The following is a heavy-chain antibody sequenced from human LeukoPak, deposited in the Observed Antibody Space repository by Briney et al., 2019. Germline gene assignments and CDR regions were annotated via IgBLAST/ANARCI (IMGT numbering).Heavy chain of an antibody. CDR3: ASYSGYPLYFDY. V-gene: IGHV1-2*02. J-gene: IGHJ4*02. CDR1: GYTFTDNY. CDR2: INPNSGGT. Sequence: GASVKVSCQTSGYTFTDNYLHWVRQAPGQGLEWMGWINPNSGGTNYAQKLQGRVTMTRDTSISTAYMELSRLRSDDTAVYYCASYSGYPLYFDYWGQGTLVTVSS. D-gene: IGHD5-12*01.